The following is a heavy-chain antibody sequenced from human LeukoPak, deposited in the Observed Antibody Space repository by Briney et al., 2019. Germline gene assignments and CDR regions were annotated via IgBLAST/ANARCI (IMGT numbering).Heavy chain of an antibody. CDR2: ISYDGSNK. D-gene: IGHD3-3*01. Sequence: PGGSLRLSCAASGFTFSSYGMHWVRQAPGKGLEWVAVISYDGSNKYYADSVKGRFTIPRDNSKNTLYLQMNSLRAEDMAVYYCAKAQYDFWSGDTNFDYWGQGTLVTVSS. CDR3: AKAQYDFWSGDTNFDY. V-gene: IGHV3-30*18. J-gene: IGHJ4*02. CDR1: GFTFSSYG.